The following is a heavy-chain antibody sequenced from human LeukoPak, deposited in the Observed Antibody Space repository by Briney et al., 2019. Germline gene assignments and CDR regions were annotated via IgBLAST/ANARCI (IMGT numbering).Heavy chain of an antibody. V-gene: IGHV1-2*02. CDR3: ARESRYGSGSYWFDP. D-gene: IGHD3-10*01. CDR1: GYTFTGYY. CDR2: INPNSGGT. Sequence: GALVKVSCKASGYTFTGYYMHWVRQAPGQGLEWMGWINPNSGGTNYAQKFQGRVTMTRDTSISTAYMELSRLRSDDTAVYYCARESRYGSGSYWFDPWGQGTLVTVSS. J-gene: IGHJ5*02.